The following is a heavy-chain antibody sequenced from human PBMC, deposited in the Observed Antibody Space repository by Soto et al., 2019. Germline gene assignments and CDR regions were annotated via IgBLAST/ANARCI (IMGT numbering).Heavy chain of an antibody. J-gene: IGHJ3*02. Sequence: EVQLVESGGGLVQPGWSLRLSCAASGFTSSSYWIHWVRQAPGKGLVWVSRISNDGSSTNYADSVKGRFTISRDNAKNTVYLQMNSLRAEDTAVYYCARDTYYYDSSDHFSADAFDSWGQGTMVTVSS. D-gene: IGHD3-22*01. V-gene: IGHV3-74*01. CDR1: GFTSSSYW. CDR2: ISNDGSST. CDR3: ARDTYYYDSSDHFSADAFDS.